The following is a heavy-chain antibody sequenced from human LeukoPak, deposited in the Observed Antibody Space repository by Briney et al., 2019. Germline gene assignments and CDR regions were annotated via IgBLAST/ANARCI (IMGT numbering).Heavy chain of an antibody. V-gene: IGHV3-21*01. D-gene: IGHD3-22*01. J-gene: IGHJ6*03. CDR2: ISSSSSYI. CDR3: ARIDYYYDSSGYYYVGGYYYYMDV. Sequence: GGSLRLSCAASGFTFSSYSMNWVRQAPGKGLEWVSSISSSSSYIYYADSVKGRFTISRDNAKNSLYLQMNSLRAEDTAVYYCARIDYYYDSSGYYYVGGYYYYMDVWGKGTTVTVSS. CDR1: GFTFSSYS.